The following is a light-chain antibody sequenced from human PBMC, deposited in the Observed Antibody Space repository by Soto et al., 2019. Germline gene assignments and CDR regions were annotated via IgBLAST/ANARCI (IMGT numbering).Light chain of an antibody. CDR3: QQYNSWPLT. CDR1: QSVSSN. V-gene: IGKV3-15*01. J-gene: IGKJ4*01. Sequence: EIVMTQSPATLSVSPGERATLSCRASQSVSSNLARYQQKPGQAPRLLFYGASTRAAGIPARFSGSGSGTEFTLTMSSLQSEDFAVYYCQQYNSWPLTFGGGTKVEIK. CDR2: GAS.